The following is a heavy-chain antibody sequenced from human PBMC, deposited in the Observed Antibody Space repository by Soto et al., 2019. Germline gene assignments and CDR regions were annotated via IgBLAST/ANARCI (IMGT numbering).Heavy chain of an antibody. Sequence: QVQLVQSGAEVKKPGSSVKVSCKASGGTFSSYAISWVRQAPGQGLEWMGGIIPIFGTANYAQKFQGRVTITADKSTSTAYMELSSLRSEDTAVYYSARANYDFWSGPRPYYYGMDVWGQGTTVTVSS. CDR1: GGTFSSYA. CDR2: IIPIFGTA. J-gene: IGHJ6*02. D-gene: IGHD3-3*01. CDR3: ARANYDFWSGPRPYYYGMDV. V-gene: IGHV1-69*06.